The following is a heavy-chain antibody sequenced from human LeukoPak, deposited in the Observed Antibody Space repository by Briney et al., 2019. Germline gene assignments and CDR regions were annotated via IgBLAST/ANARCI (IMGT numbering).Heavy chain of an antibody. Sequence: GGSLRLSCAASGXTFSSYWMHWVRQAPGKGLVWVSRINNDGSTTSYADSVKGRFTISRDNAKDTLYLQMNSLRAGDTAVYYCARGVYGGNSRPLGYWGQGTLVTVSS. CDR1: GXTFSSYW. CDR3: ARGVYGGNSRPLGY. V-gene: IGHV3-74*01. J-gene: IGHJ4*02. D-gene: IGHD4-23*01. CDR2: INNDGSTT.